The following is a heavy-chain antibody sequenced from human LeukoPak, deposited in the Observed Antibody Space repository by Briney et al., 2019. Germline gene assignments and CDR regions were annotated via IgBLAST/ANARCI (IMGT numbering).Heavy chain of an antibody. CDR2: INHSGST. V-gene: IGHV4-34*01. J-gene: IGHJ4*02. CDR3: ARDRGDYGVTY. CDR1: GGSFSGYY. D-gene: IGHD4-17*01. Sequence: TASETLSLTCAVYGGSFSGYYWGWIRQPPGKGLEWIGEINHSGSTNYNPSLKSRVTISVDTSKNQFSLKLSSVTAADTAVYSCARDRGDYGVTYWGQGTLVTVSS.